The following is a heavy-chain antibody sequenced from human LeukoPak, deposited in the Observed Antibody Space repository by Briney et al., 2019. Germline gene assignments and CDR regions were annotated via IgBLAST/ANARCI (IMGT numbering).Heavy chain of an antibody. CDR1: GYTFTDYY. CDR3: ATGTLDYYYYMDV. CDR2: VDPEDGET. J-gene: IGHJ6*03. Sequence: ASVKVSCKVSGYTFTDYYMHWVQQAPGKGLEWMGLVDPEDGETIYAEKFQGRVTITADTSTGTAYMELSSLRSEDTAVYYCATGTLDYYYYMDVWGKGTTVTVSS. D-gene: IGHD2-2*01. V-gene: IGHV1-69-2*01.